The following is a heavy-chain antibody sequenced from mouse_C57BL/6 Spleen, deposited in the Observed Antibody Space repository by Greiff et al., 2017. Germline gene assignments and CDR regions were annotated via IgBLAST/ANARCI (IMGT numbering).Heavy chain of an antibody. CDR1: GYAFSSSW. CDR3: ARDGLGLFDY. D-gene: IGHD4-1*01. V-gene: IGHV1-82*01. CDR2: IYPGDGDT. J-gene: IGHJ2*01. Sequence: QVQLKESGPELVKPGASVKISCKASGYAFSSSWMNWVKQRPGQGLEWIGRIYPGDGDTNYNGKFKGKATLTADKSSSTAYMQLSSLTSEDSAVYFCARDGLGLFDYWGQGTTLTVSS.